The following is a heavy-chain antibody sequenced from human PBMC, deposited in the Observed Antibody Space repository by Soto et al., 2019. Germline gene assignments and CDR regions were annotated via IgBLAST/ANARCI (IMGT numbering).Heavy chain of an antibody. CDR2: VFYTGFT. CDR3: ARAPRGVAAGFDP. D-gene: IGHD6-13*01. Sequence: PSETLSLTCAVSGGSISGSYYYWGWLRQSPGKGPEWIGSVFYTGFTSYNPSLESRVSVSVDTSKNQFSLKLSSVTAADTAVYYCARAPRGVAAGFDPWGQGTLVTVSS. CDR1: GGSISGSYYY. J-gene: IGHJ5*02. V-gene: IGHV4-39*01.